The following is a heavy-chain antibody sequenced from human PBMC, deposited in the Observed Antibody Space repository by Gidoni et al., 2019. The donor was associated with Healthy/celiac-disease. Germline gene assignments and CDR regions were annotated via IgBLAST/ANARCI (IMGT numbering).Heavy chain of an antibody. CDR2: TYYRSKWYN. Sequence: QVQLQQSGPGLVKPSQTLSLTCAISGDSVSSHSAAWNWIRQSPSRGLEWLGRTYYRSKWYNDYAVSVKSRITINPDTSKNQFSLQLNSVTPEDTAVYYCARESHYYDSSGYSVAWFDPWGQGTLVTVSS. CDR3: ARESHYYDSSGYSVAWFDP. CDR1: GDSVSSHSAA. V-gene: IGHV6-1*01. D-gene: IGHD3-22*01. J-gene: IGHJ5*02.